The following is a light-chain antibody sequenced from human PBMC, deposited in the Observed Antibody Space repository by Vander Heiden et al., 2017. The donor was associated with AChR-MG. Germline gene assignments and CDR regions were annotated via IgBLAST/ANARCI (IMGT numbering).Light chain of an antibody. J-gene: IGKJ2*01. Sequence: ATLLYASVGDRTTISSRGSKGSSNYLAWYQQKSGKAPKILIYAASSWQSGVPSRFSGGGSGTEFTLTITSLEPEDFATYYCQQHNSYLYTFGHGTKVEIK. V-gene: IGKV1-9*01. CDR3: QQHNSYLYT. CDR2: AAS. CDR1: KGSSNY.